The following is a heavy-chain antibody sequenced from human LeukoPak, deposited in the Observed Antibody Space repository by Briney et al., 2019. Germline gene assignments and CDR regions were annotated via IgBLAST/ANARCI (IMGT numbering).Heavy chain of an antibody. CDR3: AKGGIHRGYYYYYMDV. CDR2: IKGDGSEK. J-gene: IGHJ6*03. CDR1: GFTFSTYW. Sequence: GGSLRLSCAASGFTFSTYWMTWVRQAPGKGLEWVANIKGDGSEKNYVDSLKGRFTISRDNAKNYLYLQMNSLRAEDTALYYCAKGGIHRGYYYYYMDVWGKGTTVTISS. V-gene: IGHV3-7*03. D-gene: IGHD6-13*01.